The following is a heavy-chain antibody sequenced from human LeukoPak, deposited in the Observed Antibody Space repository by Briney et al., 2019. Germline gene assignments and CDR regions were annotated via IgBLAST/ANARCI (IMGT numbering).Heavy chain of an antibody. D-gene: IGHD3-10*01. J-gene: IGHJ4*02. CDR2: ISGSGGST. CDR1: GFTFSSYA. CDR3: AKRYGSGSYGYFDY. V-gene: IGHV3-23*01. Sequence: PGGSLRLSCAASGFTFSSYAMSWVRQAPGKGLEWVSAISGSGGSTYYADSVKGRFTISRDNSKNTLYLQMNSLRAEDTAVYDCAKRYGSGSYGYFDYWGQGTLVTVSS.